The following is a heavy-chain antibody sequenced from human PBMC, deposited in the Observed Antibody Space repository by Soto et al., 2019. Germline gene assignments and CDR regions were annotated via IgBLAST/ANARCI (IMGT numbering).Heavy chain of an antibody. J-gene: IGHJ4*02. V-gene: IGHV3-72*01. D-gene: IGHD2-2*01. CDR3: ATSRPTNTWSGFDY. CDR2: IRNKRYDYTP. Sequence: EVQLVESGGGLVQPGGSLRLSCAASGFTFSDHYIDWVRQAPGKGLEWVGRIRNKRYDYTPVYAASVKGRFTIARDESQSSLFLQTDSPRTKDTAVYYCATSRPTNTWSGFDYWGQGTLVSVSS. CDR1: GFTFSDHY.